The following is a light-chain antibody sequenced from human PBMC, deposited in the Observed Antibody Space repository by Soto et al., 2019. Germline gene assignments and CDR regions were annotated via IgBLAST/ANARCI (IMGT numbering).Light chain of an antibody. CDR2: STN. V-gene: IGLV8-61*01. J-gene: IGLJ3*02. CDR1: SGSVSISYY. CDR3: ALYMGGGVWV. Sequence: QAVVTQEPSFSVSPGRTVTLTCGLSSGSVSISYYPSWYQQTPGQAPRTLIYSTNTRSSGVPDRFSGSILGNKAALTITGAQADDESDYYCALYMGGGVWVFGGGTKVTVL.